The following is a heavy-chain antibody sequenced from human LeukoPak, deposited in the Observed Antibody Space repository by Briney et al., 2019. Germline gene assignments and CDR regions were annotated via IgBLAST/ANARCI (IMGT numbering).Heavy chain of an antibody. V-gene: IGHV3-66*01. D-gene: IGHD1-26*01. CDR2: LYSGGNT. Sequence: PGGSLRLSCAASGLTVSSNYMSWVRQAPGKGLEWVSVLYSGGNTYYADSVRGRFTISRDNSKNTLYLQMNSLRAEDTAVYYCAKTSVGAPSYYFDYWGQGALVTVSS. CDR1: GLTVSSNY. CDR3: AKTSVGAPSYYFDY. J-gene: IGHJ4*02.